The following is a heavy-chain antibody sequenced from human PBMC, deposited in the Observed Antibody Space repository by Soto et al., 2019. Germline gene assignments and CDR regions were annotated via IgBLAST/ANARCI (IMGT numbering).Heavy chain of an antibody. CDR3: ARHKYDILTGYYNWHHKYNWFDP. V-gene: IGHV1-69*02. J-gene: IGHJ5*02. CDR1: GGTFSSYT. Sequence: ASLKVSCEASGGTFSSYTISWVRQAPGQGLEWMGRIIPILGIANYAQKFQGRVTITADKSTSTAYMELSSLRSEDTAVYYCARHKYDILTGYYNWHHKYNWFDPWGQGTLVTVSS. CDR2: IIPILGIA. D-gene: IGHD3-9*01.